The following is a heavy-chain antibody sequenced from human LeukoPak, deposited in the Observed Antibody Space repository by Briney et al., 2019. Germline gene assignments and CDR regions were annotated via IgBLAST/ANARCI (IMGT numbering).Heavy chain of an antibody. CDR1: GYTLTDYW. CDR2: IYPGESET. V-gene: IGHV5-51*01. Sequence: GESLKISCKASGYTLTDYWVAWVRQMPGKGLEWMGLIYPGESETRYNPSFQGHVTMSVDNSINTAYLQWSSLQASDAAIYYCARGRWSVATKWFDPWGQGTLVTVSA. J-gene: IGHJ5*02. CDR3: ARGRWSVATKWFDP. D-gene: IGHD4-23*01.